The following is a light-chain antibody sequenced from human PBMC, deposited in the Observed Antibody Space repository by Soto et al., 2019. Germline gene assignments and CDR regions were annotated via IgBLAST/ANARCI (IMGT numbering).Light chain of an antibody. J-gene: IGKJ4*01. CDR2: KAS. CDR3: QQSYSTPRLT. CDR1: QSISSW. V-gene: IGKV1-5*03. Sequence: DIQMTQSPSTLSASVGDRLTITWRASQSISSWLACYQQKPGKATKPLIYKASSLESGVPSRFSGSGAGTEFTLTISSLQPDDFATYYCQQSYSTPRLTFGGGTKVDIK.